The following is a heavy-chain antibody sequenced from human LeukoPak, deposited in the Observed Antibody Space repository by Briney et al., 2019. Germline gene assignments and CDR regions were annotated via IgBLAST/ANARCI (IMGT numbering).Heavy chain of an antibody. CDR3: ARLSGYSSGHYYSDY. CDR2: IYYRGST. J-gene: IGHJ4*02. CDR1: GGSISSDY. D-gene: IGHD3-22*01. V-gene: IGHV4-59*01. Sequence: SETLSLTCTVSGGSISSDYWSWIRQPPGKGLEWIGYIYYRGSTNYNPSLKSRITISVDTSKNQFSLKLSSVTAADTAVYYCARLSGYSSGHYYSDYWGQGTLVTVSS.